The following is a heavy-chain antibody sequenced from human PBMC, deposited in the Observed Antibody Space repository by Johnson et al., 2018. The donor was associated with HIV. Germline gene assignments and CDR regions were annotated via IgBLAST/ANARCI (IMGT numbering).Heavy chain of an antibody. D-gene: IGHD2-15*01. CDR1: GFSFDDFG. V-gene: IGHV3-20*04. J-gene: IGHJ3*02. Sequence: VQLVESGGVVVQPGGSLRLSCAASGFSFDDFGMSWVRQAPGKGLEWVSGINWNGGTTDYADSVKGRFPISRANAKNSLYLQMNGLRAEDTALYYCARVRGDCNGASCYRWGTFDIWGQGTMVTVSS. CDR3: ARVRGDCNGASCYRWGTFDI. CDR2: INWNGGTT.